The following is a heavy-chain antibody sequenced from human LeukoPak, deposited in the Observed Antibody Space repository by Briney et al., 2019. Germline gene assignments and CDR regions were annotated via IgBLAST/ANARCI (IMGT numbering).Heavy chain of an antibody. J-gene: IGHJ6*03. V-gene: IGHV4-59*01. CDR1: GGSISSYY. CDR3: ARGRGDCSSTSCYTWGIYYYYYYMDV. D-gene: IGHD2-2*02. CDR2: IYYSGST. Sequence: SETLSLTCTVSGGSISSYYWSWIRQPPGKGLEWIGYIYYSGSTNYNPSLKSRVTISVDTSKNQFSLKLSSVTAADTAVYYCARGRGDCSSTSCYTWGIYYYYYYMDVWGKGTTVTVSS.